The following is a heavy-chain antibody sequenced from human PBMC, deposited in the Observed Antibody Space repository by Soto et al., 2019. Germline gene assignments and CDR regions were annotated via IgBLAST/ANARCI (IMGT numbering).Heavy chain of an antibody. CDR1: GGSISSSSYY. CDR3: ARLRRDGYNWDY. V-gene: IGHV4-39*01. D-gene: IGHD5-12*01. CDR2: IYYSGST. Sequence: SETLSLTCTVSGGSISSSSYYWGWIRQPPGKGLEWIGSIYYSGSTYYNPSLKSRVTISVDTSKNQFSLKLSSMTAADTAVYYCARLRRDGYNWDYWGQGTQVTVSS. J-gene: IGHJ4*02.